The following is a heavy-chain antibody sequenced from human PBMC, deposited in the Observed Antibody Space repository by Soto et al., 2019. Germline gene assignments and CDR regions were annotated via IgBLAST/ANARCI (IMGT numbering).Heavy chain of an antibody. CDR2: IYYSGST. Sequence: QVQLQESGPGLVKPSQTLSLSCTVSGGSISSGDYYWSWIRQHPGKGLEWIGYIYYSGSTYSNPSLKSRVTISVDTYKNQCSLRLNSVTAADTAVYYCARDLGVAIAARPGGWLYPWGQGTLVTVSS. CDR3: ARDLGVAIAARPGGWLYP. J-gene: IGHJ5*02. CDR1: GGSISSGDYY. D-gene: IGHD6-6*01. V-gene: IGHV4-31*03.